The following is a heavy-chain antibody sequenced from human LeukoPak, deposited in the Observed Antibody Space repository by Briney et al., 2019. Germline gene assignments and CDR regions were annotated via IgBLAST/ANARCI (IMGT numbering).Heavy chain of an antibody. CDR2: ISGSGGST. V-gene: IGHV3-23*01. Sequence: GGSLRLSCAASGFTLSSYAMSWVRQAPGKGLEWVSAISGSGGSTYYADSVKGRFTISRDNAKNSLYLQMSSLRAEDTAVYYCARDRIAVGFGESRAYYYYYMDVWGKGTTVTISS. D-gene: IGHD3-10*01. CDR1: GFTLSSYA. CDR3: ARDRIAVGFGESRAYYYYYMDV. J-gene: IGHJ6*03.